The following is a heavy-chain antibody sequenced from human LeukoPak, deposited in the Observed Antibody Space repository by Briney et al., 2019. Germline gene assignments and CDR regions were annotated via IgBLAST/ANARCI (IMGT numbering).Heavy chain of an antibody. D-gene: IGHD5-12*01. CDR1: GFTFTTYA. Sequence: GGSLRLSCAVSGFTFTTYAMTWVRRAPGKGLEWVSAISGSGTSTYYADSVKGRFTISRDNAKNSLYLQMNSLRAEDTAVYYCARDNVGGGYDWDYYYYYGMDVWGQGTTVTVSS. CDR2: ISGSGTST. J-gene: IGHJ6*02. V-gene: IGHV3-23*01. CDR3: ARDNVGGGYDWDYYYYYGMDV.